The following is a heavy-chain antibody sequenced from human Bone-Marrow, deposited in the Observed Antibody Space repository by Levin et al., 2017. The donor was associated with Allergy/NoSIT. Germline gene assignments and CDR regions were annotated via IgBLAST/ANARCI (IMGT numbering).Heavy chain of an antibody. CDR1: GFSLSSSGMS. J-gene: IGHJ4*02. CDR3: ARTLIVSTTRFDS. Sequence: QSGPTLVKPTQTLTLTCTFSGFSLSSSGMSVSWIRQPPGKALEFVARIDWDDDKYYSESLLTRLTISKDTSKNQVVLRMTNMEPSDTATYFCARTLIVSTTRFDSWGQGLLVTVSS. V-gene: IGHV2-70*11. CDR2: IDWDDDK. D-gene: IGHD5/OR15-5a*01.